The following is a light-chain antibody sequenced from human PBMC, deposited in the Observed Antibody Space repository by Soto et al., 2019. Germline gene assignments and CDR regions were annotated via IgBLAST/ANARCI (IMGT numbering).Light chain of an antibody. V-gene: IGKV3-11*01. CDR3: QLYGNSPP. CDR2: ASV. CDR1: QSVSSY. Sequence: IVLPQSPSTLSLSAGERATVACRASQSVSSYLAWYQQKPGQAPRLLIYASVTRATGIPDRFSGSASGTDFTLTINRLEPEDFAVYYCQLYGNSPPFGQGTRLEIK. J-gene: IGKJ5*01.